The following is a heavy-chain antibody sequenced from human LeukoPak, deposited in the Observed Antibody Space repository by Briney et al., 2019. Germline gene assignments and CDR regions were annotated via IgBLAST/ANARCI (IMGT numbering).Heavy chain of an antibody. J-gene: IGHJ5*02. CDR1: GGSISSGDYY. CDR2: MYYSGST. D-gene: IGHD3-22*01. V-gene: IGHV4-30-4*01. CDR3: ARPYYYDSRIDP. Sequence: SQTLSLTCTVSGGSISSGDYYWSWIRQPPGKGLEWIAYMYYSGSTYYNPSLKSRATMSADASRNQLSLKLSSVTAADTAVYYCARPYYYDSRIDPWGQGILVTVSS.